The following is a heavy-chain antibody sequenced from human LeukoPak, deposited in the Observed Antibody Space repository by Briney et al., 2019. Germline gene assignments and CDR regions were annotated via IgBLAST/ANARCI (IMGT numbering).Heavy chain of an antibody. J-gene: IGHJ4*02. CDR2: IYSGGST. CDR3: ARDGGYYYDSSGYYFDY. V-gene: IGHV3-53*01. D-gene: IGHD3-22*01. CDR1: GFTVSSNY. Sequence: QPGGSLRLSCAASGFTVSSNYMSWVRQAPGKGLEWVSVIYSGGSTYYADSVKGRFTISRDNSKNTLYLQMNSPRAEDTAVYYCARDGGYYYDSSGYYFDYWGQGTLVTVSS.